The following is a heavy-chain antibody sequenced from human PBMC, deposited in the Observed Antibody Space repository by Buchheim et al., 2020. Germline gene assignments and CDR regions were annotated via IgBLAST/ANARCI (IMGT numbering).Heavy chain of an antibody. D-gene: IGHD2-15*01. CDR3: ARDTSGGSPHNWFDP. CDR2: IYYSGST. V-gene: IGHV4-30-4*07. J-gene: IGHJ5*02. CDR1: GGSISSGGYS. Sequence: QVQLQESGPGLVKPSQTLSLTCAVSGGSISSGGYSWSWIRQPPGKGLEWIGYIYYSGSTYYNPSLKSRVTITGDTSKNQFSLKLSSVTAADTAVYYCARDTSGGSPHNWFDPWGQGTL.